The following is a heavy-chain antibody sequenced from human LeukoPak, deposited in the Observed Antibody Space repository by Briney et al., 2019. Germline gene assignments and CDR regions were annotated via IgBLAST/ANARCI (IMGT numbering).Heavy chain of an antibody. J-gene: IGHJ4*02. V-gene: IGHV1-46*01. CDR3: ARGRRDTIFGVVIPFDY. Sequence: ASVKVSCKASGYTFTSYYMHWVRQAPGQGLERVGIINPSGGSTSYAQKFQGRVTMTRDTSTSTVYMELSSLRSEDTAVYYCARGRRDTIFGVVIPFDYWGQGTLVTVSS. CDR2: INPSGGST. D-gene: IGHD3-3*01. CDR1: GYTFTSYY.